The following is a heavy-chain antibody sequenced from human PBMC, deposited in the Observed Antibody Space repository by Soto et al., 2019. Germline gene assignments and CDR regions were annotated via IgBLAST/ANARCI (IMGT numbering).Heavy chain of an antibody. J-gene: IGHJ6*03. CDR3: ARDLGRSPLDYYYMDV. V-gene: IGHV3-7*01. D-gene: IGHD3-16*01. CDR2: IKQDGSEK. CDR1: GFTFSSYW. Sequence: GGSLRLSCAASGFTFSSYWMSWVRQAPGKGLEWVANIKQDGSEKYYVDSVKGRFTIPRDNAKNSLYLQMNSLRAEDTAVYYCARDLGRSPLDYYYMDVWGKGTTVTVSS.